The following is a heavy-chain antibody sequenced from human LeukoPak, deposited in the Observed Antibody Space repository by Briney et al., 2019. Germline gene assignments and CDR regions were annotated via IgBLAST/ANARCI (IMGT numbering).Heavy chain of an antibody. Sequence: SETLSLTRTVSGGSISSYYWSWIRQPPGKGLESIGYIYYSGSTNYNPSLKSRVTISVDTSKNQFSLKLSSVTAADTAVYYCARGGFTPNPGRYYYMDVWGKGTTVTVSS. CDR1: GGSISSYY. CDR2: IYYSGST. D-gene: IGHD1-14*01. CDR3: ARGGFTPNPGRYYYMDV. J-gene: IGHJ6*03. V-gene: IGHV4-59*01.